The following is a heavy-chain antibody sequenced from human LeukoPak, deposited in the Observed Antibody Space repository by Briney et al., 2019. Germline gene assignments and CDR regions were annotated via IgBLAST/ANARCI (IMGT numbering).Heavy chain of an antibody. J-gene: IGHJ5*02. CDR2: INHSGST. CDR1: GGSFSGYY. V-gene: IGHV4-34*01. Sequence: SETLSLTCAVYGGSFSGYYWSWIRQPPGKGLEWIGEINHSGSTNYNPSLKSRVTISVDTSKNQFSLKLSSVTAADTAVYYCARIGYCSGGSCRADWFDPWGQGTLVTVSS. D-gene: IGHD2-15*01. CDR3: ARIGYCSGGSCRADWFDP.